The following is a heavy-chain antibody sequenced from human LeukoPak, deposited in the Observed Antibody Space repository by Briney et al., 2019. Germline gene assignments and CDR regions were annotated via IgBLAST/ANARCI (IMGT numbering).Heavy chain of an antibody. CDR1: GFTFSSYG. CDR3: AKDIAAAGTFDP. D-gene: IGHD6-13*01. Sequence: GGTLRLSCAASGFTFSSYGMRWVRQAPGKGLEWVSAISGSGGSTYYADSVKGRFTISRDNSKNTLYLQMNSLRAEDTAVYYCAKDIAAAGTFDPWGQGTLVTVSS. J-gene: IGHJ5*02. V-gene: IGHV3-23*01. CDR2: ISGSGGST.